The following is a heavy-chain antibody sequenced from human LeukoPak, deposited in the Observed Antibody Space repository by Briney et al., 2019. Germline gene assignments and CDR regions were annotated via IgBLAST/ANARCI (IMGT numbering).Heavy chain of an antibody. CDR3: AREGPGYVPNNWFDP. CDR2: IYHSGST. Sequence: SETLSLTCSVSGGSISSSNWWSWVRQPPGKGLEWIGEIYHSGSTNYNPSLKSRVTISVDKSKNQFSLKLSSVTAADTAVYYCAREGPGYVPNNWFDPWGQGTLVTVSS. J-gene: IGHJ5*02. D-gene: IGHD1-1*01. V-gene: IGHV4-4*02. CDR1: GGSISSSNW.